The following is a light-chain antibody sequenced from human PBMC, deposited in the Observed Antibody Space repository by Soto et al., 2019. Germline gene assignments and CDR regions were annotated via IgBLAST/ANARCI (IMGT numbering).Light chain of an antibody. Sequence: DIQLTQSPSSLSASVGDRVTLTCRASQGIASSLAWYQQKPGKPPKLLIYAESTLQSGVPSRFSGSGSGTQTTLTITSLQPEDFATYYCQQVNSYPQTFGGGTRVEIK. V-gene: IGKV1-9*01. CDR1: QGIASS. CDR2: AES. CDR3: QQVNSYPQT. J-gene: IGKJ4*01.